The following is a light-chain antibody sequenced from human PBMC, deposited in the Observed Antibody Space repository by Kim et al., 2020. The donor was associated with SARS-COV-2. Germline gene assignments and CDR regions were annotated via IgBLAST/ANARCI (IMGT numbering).Light chain of an antibody. Sequence: SPGERATLPFRASQSVSSSYLAWYQQKPGQAPRLLIYGASSRATGIPDRFSGSGSGTDFTLTISRLEPEDFAVYYCQQYGSSLITFGQGTRLEIK. J-gene: IGKJ5*01. CDR1: QSVSSSY. V-gene: IGKV3-20*01. CDR3: QQYGSSLIT. CDR2: GAS.